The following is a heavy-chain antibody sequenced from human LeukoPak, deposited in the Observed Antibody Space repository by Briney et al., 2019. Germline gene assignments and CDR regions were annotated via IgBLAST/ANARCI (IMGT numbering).Heavy chain of an antibody. CDR2: IIPIFGTA. J-gene: IGHJ5*02. CDR3: ARDRGKDCSGGSCYLEWFDP. D-gene: IGHD2-15*01. CDR1: GGTFSSYA. Sequence: SVKVSCKASGGTFSSYAISWVRQAPGQGLEWMGGIIPIFGTANYAQKFQGRVTITADESTSTAYMELSSLRSEDTAVYYCARDRGKDCSGGSCYLEWFDPWGQGTLVTVSS. V-gene: IGHV1-69*13.